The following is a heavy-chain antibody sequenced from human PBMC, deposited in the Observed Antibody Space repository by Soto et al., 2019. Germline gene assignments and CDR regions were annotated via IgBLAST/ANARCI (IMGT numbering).Heavy chain of an antibody. V-gene: IGHV5-51*01. Sequence: GESLKISCKGSGYSFTSCWIGWVRQMPGKGLEWMAITNPDDSDTRYSPSFQGQVTISADKSISTAYLQWSSLKASDTAMYYCARQGGDYVSIDYWGQGTLVTVSS. D-gene: IGHD4-17*01. CDR2: TNPDDSDT. CDR3: ARQGGDYVSIDY. J-gene: IGHJ4*02. CDR1: GYSFTSCW.